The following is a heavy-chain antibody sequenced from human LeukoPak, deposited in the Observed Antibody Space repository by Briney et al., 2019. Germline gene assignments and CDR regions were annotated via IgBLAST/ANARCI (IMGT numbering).Heavy chain of an antibody. V-gene: IGHV1-18*01. Sequence: GASVKVSCKASGYTFFSYGFSWVRQAPGQGLEWMGWISAYNGNTNYSQKLQGKVTMTTDTSTSTAYMELRSLRSDDTAVYYCAREFGDRGYDFWSGYIDYWGQGTLVTVSS. CDR3: AREFGDRGYDFWSGYIDY. J-gene: IGHJ4*02. D-gene: IGHD3-3*01. CDR2: ISAYNGNT. CDR1: GYTFFSYG.